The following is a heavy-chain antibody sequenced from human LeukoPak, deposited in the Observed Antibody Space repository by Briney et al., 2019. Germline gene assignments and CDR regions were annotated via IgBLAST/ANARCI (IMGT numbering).Heavy chain of an antibody. CDR1: GGSISSHY. CDR2: INYSGRT. J-gene: IGHJ3*02. V-gene: IGHV4-59*08. CDR3: ARHFRYDILTGYYSLGAFDI. D-gene: IGHD3-9*01. Sequence: SETLSLTCTVSGGSISSHYWSWIRQPPGKGLQWIGYINYSGRTNYNPSLTSRVTVSVDTSKNQFSLILSSVTAADTAVYYCARHFRYDILTGYYSLGAFDIWGQGTMVTVSS.